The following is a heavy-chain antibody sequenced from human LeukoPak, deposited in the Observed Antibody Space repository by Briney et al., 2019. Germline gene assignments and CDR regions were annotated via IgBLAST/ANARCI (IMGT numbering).Heavy chain of an antibody. CDR1: GFTFSDYW. V-gene: IGHV3-7*03. CDR3: ARAGPDYYDSSGYYYELDFDY. Sequence: GGSLRLSCTASGFTFSDYWMTWVRQAPGKGPEWVANIKQDGSQRYYVDSVRGRFTISRDNAKNSLFLQMNSLRAEDTAMYYCARAGPDYYDSSGYYYELDFDYWGQGTLVTVSS. CDR2: IKQDGSQR. D-gene: IGHD3-22*01. J-gene: IGHJ4*02.